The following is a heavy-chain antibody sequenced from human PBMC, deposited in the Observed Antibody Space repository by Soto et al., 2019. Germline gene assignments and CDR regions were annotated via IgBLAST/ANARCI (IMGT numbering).Heavy chain of an antibody. V-gene: IGHV1-69*02. CDR3: ARGRFFTTVRGVISGSFDS. J-gene: IGHJ4*02. CDR2: IIPVLGIT. Sequence: QVQLVQSGAEVKKPGSSVEVSCKASGDTFSTYSISWVRQAPGQGLEYMGRIIPVLGITNYAQGFQGRVTTTADKSATTAYMELSSRRSEDTAVYYCARGRFFTTVRGVISGSFDSWGQGTLVIVSS. D-gene: IGHD3-10*01. CDR1: GDTFSTYS.